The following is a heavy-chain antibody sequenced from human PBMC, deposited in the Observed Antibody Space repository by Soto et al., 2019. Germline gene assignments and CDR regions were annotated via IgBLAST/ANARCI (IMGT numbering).Heavy chain of an antibody. J-gene: IGHJ4*02. V-gene: IGHV3-23*01. CDR3: AKVEIVVVVAAALDS. Sequence: PGGSLRLSCAASGFTFSSYAMSWVRQAPGKGLEWVSAISGSGGSTYYADSVKGRFTISRDNSKNTLYLQMNSLRVEDTAVYYCAKVEIVVVVAAALDSWGQGTLVTVSS. CDR2: ISGSGGST. CDR1: GFTFSSYA. D-gene: IGHD2-15*01.